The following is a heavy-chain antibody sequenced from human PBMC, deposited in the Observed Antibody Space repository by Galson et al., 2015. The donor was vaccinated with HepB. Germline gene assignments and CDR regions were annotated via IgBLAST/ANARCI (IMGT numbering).Heavy chain of an antibody. J-gene: IGHJ5*01. CDR3: ARDRNWGWGPGDS. CDR1: GFTFSSAG. CDR2: IWHDGSKT. V-gene: IGHV3-33*01. D-gene: IGHD3-16*01. Sequence: SLRLSCAASGFTFSSAGMHWVRQAPGKGLEWVAAIWHDGSKTYYADSVKGRFTVTRDKNTLYLQMNSLRVEDTGVYYCARDRNWGWGPGDSWGHGTLVTVSS.